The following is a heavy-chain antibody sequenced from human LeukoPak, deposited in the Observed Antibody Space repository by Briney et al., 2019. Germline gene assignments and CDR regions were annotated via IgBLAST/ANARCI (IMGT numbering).Heavy chain of an antibody. CDR3: ARPSRFGGVSRLDY. Sequence: GASVKVSCKASGYTFTGYYMHWVRQAPGQGLEWMGWINPNSGGTNYAQKFQGRVTMTRDTSISTAYMELSRLGSDDTAVYYCARPSRFGGVSRLDYWGQGTLVTVSS. CDR1: GYTFTGYY. J-gene: IGHJ4*02. D-gene: IGHD3-10*01. V-gene: IGHV1-2*02. CDR2: INPNSGGT.